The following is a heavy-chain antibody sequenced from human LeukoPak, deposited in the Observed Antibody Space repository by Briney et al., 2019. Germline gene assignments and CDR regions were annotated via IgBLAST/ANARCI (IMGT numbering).Heavy chain of an antibody. V-gene: IGHV5-51*01. CDR3: ARREVVGGEMVYYFDY. D-gene: IGHD2-15*01. CDR2: IYPGDSDT. CDR1: GYSFTSYW. Sequence: GESLKISCKGSGYSFTSYWIGWVRQMPGKGLEWMGIIYPGDSDTRYSPSFQGQVTISADKSISTAYLQWSSLKASDTAMYYCARREVVGGEMVYYFDYWGQGTLVTVSS. J-gene: IGHJ4*02.